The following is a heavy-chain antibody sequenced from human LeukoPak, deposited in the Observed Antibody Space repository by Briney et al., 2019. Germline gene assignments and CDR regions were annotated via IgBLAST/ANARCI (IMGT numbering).Heavy chain of an antibody. CDR2: VSNSGDYI. Sequence: GGSLRLSCATSGFTFSNAWMSWVRQAPGKGLECVSSVSNSGDYIHYADSVKGRFTISRDNSKNSLYLQMNSLRAEDTAVYYCARALIGYYFDYWGQGTLVTVSS. CDR1: GFTFSNAW. CDR3: ARALIGYYFDY. J-gene: IGHJ4*02. V-gene: IGHV3-21*06. D-gene: IGHD2-8*01.